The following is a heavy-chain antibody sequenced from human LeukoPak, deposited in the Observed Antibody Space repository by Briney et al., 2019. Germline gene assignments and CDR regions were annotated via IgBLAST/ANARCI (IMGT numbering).Heavy chain of an antibody. CDR1: GYTFTGYY. CDR2: INPNSGGT. J-gene: IGHJ4*02. CDR3: ARGPMGDDYYDSSGYYSNYFDY. Sequence: ASVKVSCKASGYTFTGYYMHWVRQAPGQGLEWMGWINPNSGGTNYAQKFQGRVTMTRDTSISTAYMELSRLRSDDTAVYYCARGPMGDDYYDSSGYYSNYFDYWGQRTLVTVSS. D-gene: IGHD3-22*01. V-gene: IGHV1-2*02.